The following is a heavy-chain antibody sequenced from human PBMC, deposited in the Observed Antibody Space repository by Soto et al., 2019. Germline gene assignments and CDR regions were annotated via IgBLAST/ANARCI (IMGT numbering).Heavy chain of an antibody. CDR2: IYYSGST. V-gene: IGHV4-59*08. Sequence: SETLSLTCTVSGGSISSYYWSWIRQPPGKGLEWIGYIYYSGSTNYNPSLKSRVTISVDTSKNQFSLKLSSVTAADTAVYYCARRDGYGDYLNWFDPWGQGTLVTVSS. CDR3: ARRDGYGDYLNWFDP. CDR1: GGSISSYY. J-gene: IGHJ5*02. D-gene: IGHD4-17*01.